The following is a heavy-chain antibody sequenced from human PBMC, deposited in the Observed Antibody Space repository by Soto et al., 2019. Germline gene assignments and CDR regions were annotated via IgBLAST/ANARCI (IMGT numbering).Heavy chain of an antibody. J-gene: IGHJ4*02. CDR3: ARGYCSGGSCYFRY. D-gene: IGHD2-15*01. Sequence: EVQLLESGGGLVQPGGSLRLSCAASGFTFSSYAMSWVRQAPGKGLEWVSAISGSGGSTYYADSVKGRFTISRDNSKNPLYLQMNSLRAEDTAVYYCARGYCSGGSCYFRYWGQGTLVTVSS. CDR1: GFTFSSYA. CDR2: ISGSGGST. V-gene: IGHV3-23*01.